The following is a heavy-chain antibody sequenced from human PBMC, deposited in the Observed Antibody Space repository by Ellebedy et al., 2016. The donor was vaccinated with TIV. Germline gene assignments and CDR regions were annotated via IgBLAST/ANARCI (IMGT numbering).Heavy chain of an antibody. D-gene: IGHD6-13*01. CDR3: ARGPGGIAGDLDAFDL. J-gene: IGHJ3*01. CDR2: LKQARSEK. Sequence: GESLKISCAASGFTLSSYWMSLVRQAPGKGLEWVADLKQARSEKSYVDSVKGRFTISRDNAKDSVYLQFNSLRVQDTAVYYCARGPGGIAGDLDAFDLWGQGTMVTVSS. CDR1: GFTLSSYW. V-gene: IGHV3-7*03.